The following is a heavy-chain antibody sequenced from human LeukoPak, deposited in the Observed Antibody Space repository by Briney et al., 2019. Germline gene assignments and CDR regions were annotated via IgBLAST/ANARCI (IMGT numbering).Heavy chain of an antibody. CDR2: IRFDGSNT. V-gene: IGHV3-30*02. CDR1: GFTFSSYS. J-gene: IGHJ4*02. CDR3: ARDFGVVNTFDY. Sequence: RSGGSLRLSCAASGFTFSSYSMNWVRQAPGKGLEWVAFIRFDGSNTYYADSVKGRFTISRDNSKNTVSLQMNSLRTEDTALYYCARDFGVVNTFDYWGQGTLVTVSS. D-gene: IGHD3-3*01.